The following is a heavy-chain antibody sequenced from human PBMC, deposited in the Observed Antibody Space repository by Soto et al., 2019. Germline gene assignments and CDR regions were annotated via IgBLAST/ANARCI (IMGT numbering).Heavy chain of an antibody. CDR2: ISYDGSNK. D-gene: IGHD3-3*01. V-gene: IGHV3-30*18. Sequence: QVQLVESGGGVVQPGRSLRLSCAASGFTFSSYGMHWVRQAPGKGLEWVAVISYDGSNKYYADSVKGRFTISRDNSKNTLYLQMNSLRAEDTAGYYCAKDRALLRFLEWLLDDAFDIWGQGTMVTVSS. CDR3: AKDRALLRFLEWLLDDAFDI. CDR1: GFTFSSYG. J-gene: IGHJ3*02.